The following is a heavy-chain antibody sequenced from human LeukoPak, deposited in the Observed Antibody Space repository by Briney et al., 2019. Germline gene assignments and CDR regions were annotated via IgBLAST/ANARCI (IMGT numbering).Heavy chain of an antibody. J-gene: IGHJ4*02. CDR1: GFTVSSNY. D-gene: IGHD3-22*01. V-gene: IGHV3-53*01. CDR2: IYSGDST. CDR3: AKSLRAISDSSGYYSFSDY. Sequence: GGSLRLSCAVSGFTVSSNYMSWVRQAPGKGLEWVSIIYSGDSTYYADSVKGRFTISRDNSKNTLYLQMNSLRAEDTAAYYCAKSLRAISDSSGYYSFSDYWGQGTLVTVSS.